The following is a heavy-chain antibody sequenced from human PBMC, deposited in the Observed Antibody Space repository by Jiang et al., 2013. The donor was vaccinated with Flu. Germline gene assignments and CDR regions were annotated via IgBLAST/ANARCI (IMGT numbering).Heavy chain of an antibody. J-gene: IGHJ4*02. CDR3: ARAYLYYFDY. Sequence: SISSYYWNWIRQPHGKGLEWIGYFYFSGSTNYNPSLKSRVTISVDTSKNQFSLKLSSVTAADTAVYYCARAYLYYFDYWGQGTLVTVSS. V-gene: IGHV4-59*08. D-gene: IGHD2/OR15-2a*01. CDR1: SISSYY. CDR2: FYFSGST.